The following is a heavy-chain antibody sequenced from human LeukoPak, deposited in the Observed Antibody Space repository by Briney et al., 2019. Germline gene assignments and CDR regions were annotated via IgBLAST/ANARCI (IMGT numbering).Heavy chain of an antibody. Sequence: GGSQRLSCAASGFTFSSYAMSWVRQAPGKGLEWVSAISGSGGSTYYADSVKGRFTISRDNSKNTLYLQMNSLRAEDTAVYYCAKAELRSIAAAGINDYWGQGTLVTVSS. D-gene: IGHD6-13*01. CDR2: ISGSGGST. V-gene: IGHV3-23*01. CDR1: GFTFSSYA. J-gene: IGHJ4*02. CDR3: AKAELRSIAAAGINDY.